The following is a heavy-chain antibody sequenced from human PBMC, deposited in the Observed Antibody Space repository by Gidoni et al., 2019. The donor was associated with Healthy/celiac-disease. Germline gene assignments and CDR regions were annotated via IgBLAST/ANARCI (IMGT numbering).Heavy chain of an antibody. CDR3: ARAPGGYSYGYGGY. D-gene: IGHD5-18*01. CDR2: ISSSSSYI. V-gene: IGHV3-21*01. CDR1: GFTFSSYS. J-gene: IGHJ4*02. Sequence: EVQLVESGGGLVKPGGSLRLSCAASGFTFSSYSMNWVRQAPGKGLEWVSSISSSSSYIYYADSGKGRFTISRDNAKNSLYLQMNSLRAEDTAVYYCARAPGGYSYGYGGYWGQGTLVTVSS.